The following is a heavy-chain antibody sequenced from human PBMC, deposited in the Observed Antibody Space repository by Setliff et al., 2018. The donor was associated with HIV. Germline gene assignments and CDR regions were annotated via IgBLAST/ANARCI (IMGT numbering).Heavy chain of an antibody. CDR1: GHSITSGRYF. CDR3: VRGGRKDLADN. CDR2: IYSTGST. D-gene: IGHD3-16*01. J-gene: IGHJ4*02. Sequence: SETLSLTCTVSGHSITSGRYFWSWIRQRPGKGLEWLGYIYSTGSTYYNPSLTSRVSISLDTSKNHFSLTLSSVTAADTALFYCVRGGRKDLADNWGQGTLVTVSS. V-gene: IGHV4-31*03.